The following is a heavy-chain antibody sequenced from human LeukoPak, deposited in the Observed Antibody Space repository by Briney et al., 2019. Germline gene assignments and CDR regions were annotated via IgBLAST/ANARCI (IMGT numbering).Heavy chain of an antibody. Sequence: SLRLSCAASGFTFSSYAMHWVRQAPGKGLEWVAVISYDGSNKYYADSVKGRFTISRDNSKNTLYLQMNSLRAEDTAVYYCARGHSSGWDHYYYYMDVWGKGTTVTVS. J-gene: IGHJ6*03. CDR2: ISYDGSNK. D-gene: IGHD6-19*01. CDR3: ARGHSSGWDHYYYYMDV. CDR1: GFTFSSYA. V-gene: IGHV3-30*04.